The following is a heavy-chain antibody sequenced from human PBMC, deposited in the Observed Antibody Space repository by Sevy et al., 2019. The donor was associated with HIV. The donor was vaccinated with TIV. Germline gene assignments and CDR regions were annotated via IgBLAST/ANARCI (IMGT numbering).Heavy chain of an antibody. CDR2: ISAYNGNT. V-gene: IGHV1-18*04. Sequence: ASVKVSCKASGYTFTSYGISWVRQAPGQGLEWMGWISAYNGNTNYPQKLQGRVTMTTDTSTSTAYMELRSLRSDDTAVYYCARTWIATDAFDIWGQGTMVTVSS. D-gene: IGHD2-2*03. CDR3: ARTWIATDAFDI. CDR1: GYTFTSYG. J-gene: IGHJ3*02.